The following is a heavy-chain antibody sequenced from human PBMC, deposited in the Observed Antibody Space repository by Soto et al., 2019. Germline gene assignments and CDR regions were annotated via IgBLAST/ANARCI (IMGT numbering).Heavy chain of an antibody. CDR3: AREGEGGGYYDSSGSLNWFDP. CDR1: GGTFSSYT. Sequence: QVQLVQSGAEVKKPGSSVKVSCKASGGTFSSYTISWVRQAPGQGLEWMGRIIPILGIANYAQKFQGRVTITADKSTSTAYMELSSLRSEDTAVYYCAREGEGGGYYDSSGSLNWFDPWGQGTLVTVSS. CDR2: IIPILGIA. J-gene: IGHJ5*02. V-gene: IGHV1-69*08. D-gene: IGHD3-22*01.